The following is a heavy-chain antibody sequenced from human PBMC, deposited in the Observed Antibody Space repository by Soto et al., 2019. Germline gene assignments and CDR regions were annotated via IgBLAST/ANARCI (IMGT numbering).Heavy chain of an antibody. CDR2: ISSSSSYI. V-gene: IGHV3-21*01. Sequence: EVQLVESGGGLVKPGGSLRLSCAASGFTFSSYSMNWVRQTPGKGLEWVSSISSSSSYIYYEDSVKGRFTISRDNAKNSLYLQMNSLRAEDTAVYYCATAPSYYDFWSGYSYYYYYMDVWGKGSTVAVSS. CDR3: ATAPSYYDFWSGYSYYYYYMDV. D-gene: IGHD3-3*01. J-gene: IGHJ6*03. CDR1: GFTFSSYS.